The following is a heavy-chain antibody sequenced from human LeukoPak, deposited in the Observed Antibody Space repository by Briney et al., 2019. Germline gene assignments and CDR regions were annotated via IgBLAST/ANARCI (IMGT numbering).Heavy chain of an antibody. Sequence: PSETLSLTCTVSGGSISSGDYYWSWIRQPPGTGLEWIGYIYYSGSTYYNPSLKSRATISVDTSKNQFSLKLSSVTAADTAVYYCARDRLIAAAGTLAGMDVWGKGTTVTVSS. D-gene: IGHD6-13*01. V-gene: IGHV4-30-4*01. J-gene: IGHJ6*04. CDR1: GGSISSGDYY. CDR2: IYYSGST. CDR3: ARDRLIAAAGTLAGMDV.